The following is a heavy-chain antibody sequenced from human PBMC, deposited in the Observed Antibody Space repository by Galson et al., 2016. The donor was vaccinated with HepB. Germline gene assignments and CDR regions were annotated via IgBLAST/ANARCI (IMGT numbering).Heavy chain of an antibody. D-gene: IGHD3-16*01. V-gene: IGHV3-9*01. Sequence: SLRLSCAGTGFMFDVLTMHWVRQVPGRGLEWASSITWNSASINYADSVKGRFTISRDNAKNTVYLQMNNLRPDDTAFDFCAKDKMGGYAVDVWGLGTTVSV. CDR3: AKDKMGGYAVDV. CDR2: ITWNSASI. CDR1: GFMFDVLT. J-gene: IGHJ6*02.